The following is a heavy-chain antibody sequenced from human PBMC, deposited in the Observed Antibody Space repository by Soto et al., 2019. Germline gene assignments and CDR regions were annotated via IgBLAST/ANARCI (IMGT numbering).Heavy chain of an antibody. CDR2: IVPVFPSV. CDR1: GGAFNNYA. Sequence: QVQLVQSGAEVKRPGSSVKVSCKASGGAFNNYAIYWVRQAPGQGLEWLGTIVPVFPSVYYAPRFQGRLTISANGSTDTVYMMLTGLQAEDTAVYHCAREMPSTAAAYFYYGLNVWGQGTSVTVSS. V-gene: IGHV1-69*18. CDR3: AREMPSTAAAYFYYGLNV. D-gene: IGHD6-13*01. J-gene: IGHJ6*02.